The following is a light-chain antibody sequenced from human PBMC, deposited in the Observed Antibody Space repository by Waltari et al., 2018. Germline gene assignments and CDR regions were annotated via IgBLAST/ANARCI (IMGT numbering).Light chain of an antibody. CDR2: RDN. CDR1: KLGEKY. J-gene: IGLJ3*02. CDR3: QAWDSKTVV. V-gene: IGLV3-1*01. Sequence: SYEVTQPPSVSVSPGETANITCSGHKLGEKYASWYQQKPGQSPMLVIYRDNKRPSGIPERFSASNSGTTATLTISGTQAIDEADYFCQAWDSKTVVFGGGTKLTVL.